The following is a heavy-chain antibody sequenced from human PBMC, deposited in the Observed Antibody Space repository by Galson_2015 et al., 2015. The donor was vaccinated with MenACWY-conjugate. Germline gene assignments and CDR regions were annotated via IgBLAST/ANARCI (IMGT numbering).Heavy chain of an antibody. Sequence: SLRLSCAASGFSFSDFYMTWIRQAPGKGLEWIAYISSSGSYTKYGDSVKGRISISRDNVNNSLFLQMDSLKTEDTAVYYCVRSDHGDSAFFRHWGQGRLVTVSS. CDR2: ISSSGSYT. D-gene: IGHD1-14*01. CDR3: VRSDHGDSAFFRH. V-gene: IGHV3-11*06. CDR1: GFSFSDFY. J-gene: IGHJ4*02.